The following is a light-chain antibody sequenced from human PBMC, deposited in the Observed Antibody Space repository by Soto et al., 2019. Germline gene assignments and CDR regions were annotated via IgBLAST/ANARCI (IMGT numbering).Light chain of an antibody. CDR3: QHYVTSSIT. J-gene: IGKJ5*01. V-gene: IGKV3-20*01. CDR1: QSVSSTS. CDR2: GAS. Sequence: EVVLTKSPGTLSLSPGERVTILCLASQSVSSTSLAWYQQKPGQTPRLLIYGASSRATGTPDRISGGGSGTHCTLTISRLEPEDFAVYYCQHYVTSSITFGQGTRLEIK.